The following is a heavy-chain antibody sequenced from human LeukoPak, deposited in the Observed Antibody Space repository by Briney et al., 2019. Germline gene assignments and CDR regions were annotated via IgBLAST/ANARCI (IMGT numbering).Heavy chain of an antibody. CDR3: ARDPSLDAFDI. V-gene: IGHV1-69*06. Sequence: ASVKVSCKASGGTFSSYAISWVRQAPGQGLEWMGGIIPIFGTANYAQKFQGRVTITADKSTSTAYMELSSLRSEDTAVYYCARDPSLDAFDIWGQGQWSPSLQ. J-gene: IGHJ3*02. CDR2: IIPIFGTA. D-gene: IGHD6-6*01. CDR1: GGTFSSYA.